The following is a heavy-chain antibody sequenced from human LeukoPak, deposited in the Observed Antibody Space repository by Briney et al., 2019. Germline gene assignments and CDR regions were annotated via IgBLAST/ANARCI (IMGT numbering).Heavy chain of an antibody. CDR1: GFTFGDYA. J-gene: IGHJ5*02. V-gene: IGHV3-21*01. CDR2: ISSSSSYI. CDR3: AREVLLFGWFDP. Sequence: GGSLRLSCTASGFTFGDYAMSWFRQAPGKGLEWVSSISSSSSYIYYADSVKGRFTISRDNAKNSLYLQMNSLRAEDTAVYYCAREVLLFGWFDPWGQGTLVTVSS. D-gene: IGHD2-21*01.